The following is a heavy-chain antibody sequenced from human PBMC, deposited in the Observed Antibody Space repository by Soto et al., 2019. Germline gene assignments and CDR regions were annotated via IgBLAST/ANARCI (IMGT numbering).Heavy chain of an antibody. Sequence: QVQLQESGPGLVKPSETLSLTCTVSGGSISSYYWSWIRQPPGKGLEWIGYIYYSGSTNYNPSLKSRVTISVDTYKNQFSLKLSSVTAADTAVYYCASSYYYGSGSYPTYGMDVWGQGTTVTVSS. CDR1: GGSISSYY. CDR3: ASSYYYGSGSYPTYGMDV. J-gene: IGHJ6*02. CDR2: IYYSGST. V-gene: IGHV4-59*01. D-gene: IGHD3-10*01.